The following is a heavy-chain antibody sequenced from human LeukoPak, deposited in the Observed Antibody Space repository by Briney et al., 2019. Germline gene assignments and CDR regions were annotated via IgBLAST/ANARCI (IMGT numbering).Heavy chain of an antibody. CDR2: ISRSFGST. V-gene: IGHV3-23*01. CDR1: GFTFSSYD. CDR3: ARGGYFCFDY. Sequence: GGSLRLSCAASGFTFSSYDMNWVRQAPGKGLEWVSGISRSFGSTYYADSVKGRFTISRDNSKNTLFLQMNRLRAEDTAVYYCARGGYFCFDYWAQGTLVTVSS. D-gene: IGHD2/OR15-2a*01. J-gene: IGHJ4*02.